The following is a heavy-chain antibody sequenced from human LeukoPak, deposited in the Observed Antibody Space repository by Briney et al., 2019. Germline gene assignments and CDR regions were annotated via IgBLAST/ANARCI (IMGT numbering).Heavy chain of an antibody. D-gene: IGHD7-27*01. CDR1: GFTFDDYA. CDR3: AKESGALDY. V-gene: IGHV3-23*01. J-gene: IGHJ4*02. CDR2: ISGSGGST. Sequence: GRSLRLSCAASGFTFDDYAMHWVRQAPGKGLEWVSGISGSGGSTYYADSVKGRFTISRDNSKNTLYLQMNSLRAEDTAVYYCAKESGALDYWGQGTLVTVSS.